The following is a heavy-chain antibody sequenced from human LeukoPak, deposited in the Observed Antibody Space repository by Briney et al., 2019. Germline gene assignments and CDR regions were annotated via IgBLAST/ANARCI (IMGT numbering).Heavy chain of an antibody. CDR3: GRGGYYNKIYYHFDMDV. Sequence: ASVKVSCKASGYIFTTYGIGWVRQAPGQGLEWMGWVGPNNDNRKYAQNLQDRVTMTIDTSTTTAYMELRSLRFDDTAVYYCGRGGYYNKIYYHFDMDVWGQGTTVTVSS. CDR2: VGPNNDNR. J-gene: IGHJ6*02. CDR1: GYIFTTYG. V-gene: IGHV1-18*01. D-gene: IGHD3-22*01.